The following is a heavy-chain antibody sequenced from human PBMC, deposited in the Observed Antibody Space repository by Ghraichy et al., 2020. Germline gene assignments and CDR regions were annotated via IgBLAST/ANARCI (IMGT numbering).Heavy chain of an antibody. J-gene: IGHJ6*02. CDR2: MNPNSGNT. CDR3: ARVSGGSYYTHYYYYGMDV. CDR1: GYTFTSYD. Sequence: ASVKVSCKASGYTFTSYDINWVRQATGQGLEWMGWMNPNSGNTGYAQKFQGRVTMTRNTSISTAYMELSSLRSEDTAVYYCARVSGGSYYTHYYYYGMDVWGQGTTVTVSS. V-gene: IGHV1-8*01. D-gene: IGHD1-26*01.